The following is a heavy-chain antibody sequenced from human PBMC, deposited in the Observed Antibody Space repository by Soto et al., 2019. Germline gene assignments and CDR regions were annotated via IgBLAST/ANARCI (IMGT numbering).Heavy chain of an antibody. CDR3: ARETGENWTYEAH. CDR1: GGSFSGYY. V-gene: IGHV4-59*10. J-gene: IGHJ1*01. D-gene: IGHD1-7*01. Sequence: PSETLSLTCAVYGGSFSGYYWSWIRQPPGKGLEWIGRITINGNTQKNPSFKSRVTMSIDTSRNHFSLNLQSATAADTALYYCARETGENWTYEAHWGPGTLVTVPQ. CDR2: ITINGNT.